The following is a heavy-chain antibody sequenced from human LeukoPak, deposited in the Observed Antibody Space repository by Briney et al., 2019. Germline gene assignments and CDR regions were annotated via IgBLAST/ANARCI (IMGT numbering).Heavy chain of an antibody. CDR1: GYTFTADY. V-gene: IGHV1-2*02. D-gene: IGHD2-2*01. CDR2: INPNNGGT. J-gene: IGHJ6*02. CDR3: AREAPAVGYCSSTSCYNYYYGMDV. Sequence: ASVKVSCKASGYTFTADYIHWVRRAPGQGLEWMGWINPNNGGTNYAQKFQDRVTMTRDTSITTAYMELSRLRSEDTAVYYCAREAPAVGYCSSTSCYNYYYGMDVWDQGTTVTVSS.